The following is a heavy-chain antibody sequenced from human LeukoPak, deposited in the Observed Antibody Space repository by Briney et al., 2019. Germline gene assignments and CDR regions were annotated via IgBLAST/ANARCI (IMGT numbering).Heavy chain of an antibody. V-gene: IGHV1-69*06. Sequence: ASVKVSCKASGGTFSSYAISWVRQAPGQGLEWMGGIIPIFGTANYAQKFQGRVTITADKSTSTAYMELSSLRSEDTAVYYCASRPEQWLVRGFDYWGQGTLVTVSS. D-gene: IGHD6-19*01. CDR1: GGTFSSYA. J-gene: IGHJ4*02. CDR2: IIPIFGTA. CDR3: ASRPEQWLVRGFDY.